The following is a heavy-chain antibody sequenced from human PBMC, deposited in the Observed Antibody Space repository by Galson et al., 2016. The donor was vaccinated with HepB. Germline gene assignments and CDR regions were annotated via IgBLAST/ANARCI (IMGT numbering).Heavy chain of an antibody. Sequence: QSGAEVKKPGASVKVSCKASGYTFTSYYMNWVRQAPGQGLEWMGLINPSGGGTNYAQNFRGRVTMTRDTSTNTVYMELSSLRSDDTAVYYCARALPFRLGELSSRGLDYWGQGTLVTVS. CDR1: GYTFTSYY. CDR3: ARALPFRLGELSSRGLDY. V-gene: IGHV1-46*01. CDR2: INPSGGGT. D-gene: IGHD3-16*02. J-gene: IGHJ4*02.